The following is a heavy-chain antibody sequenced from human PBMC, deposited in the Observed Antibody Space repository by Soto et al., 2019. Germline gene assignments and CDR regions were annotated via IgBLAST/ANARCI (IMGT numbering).Heavy chain of an antibody. CDR2: IRSKANSYAT. D-gene: IGHD3-3*01. Sequence: AGGSLRLSCAASGFTFSGSAMHWVRQASGKGLEWVGRIRSKANSYATAYAASVKGRFTISRDDSKNTAYLQMNSLKTEDTAVYYCTRQSTLLRFLEWLSTDWYFDLWRRGTLVTVSS. V-gene: IGHV3-73*01. J-gene: IGHJ2*01. CDR3: TRQSTLLRFLEWLSTDWYFDL. CDR1: GFTFSGSA.